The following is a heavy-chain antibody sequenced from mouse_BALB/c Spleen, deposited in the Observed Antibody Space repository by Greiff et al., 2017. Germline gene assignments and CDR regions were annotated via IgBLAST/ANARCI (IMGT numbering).Heavy chain of an antibody. CDR3: ARDRGEGYAMDY. D-gene: IGHD3-1*01. CDR2: ISSGGSYT. V-gene: IGHV5-9-4*01. Sequence: EVQLVESGGGLVKPGGSLKLSCAASGFTFSSYAMSWVRQSPEKRLEWVAEISSGGSYTYYPDTVTGRFTISRDNAKNTLYLEMSSLRSEDTAMYYCARDRGEGYAMDYWGQGTSVTVSS. CDR1: GFTFSSYA. J-gene: IGHJ4*01.